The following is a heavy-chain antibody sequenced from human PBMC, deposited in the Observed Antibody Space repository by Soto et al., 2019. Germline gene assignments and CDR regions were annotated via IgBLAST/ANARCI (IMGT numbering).Heavy chain of an antibody. CDR1: GYTFTGYY. D-gene: IGHD6-19*01. CDR3: ARPNTVAGTTFYSYYGMDV. CDR2: INPNSGGT. V-gene: IGHV1-2*02. J-gene: IGHJ6*02. Sequence: ASVKVSCKASGYTFTGYYMHWVRQAPGQGLEWMGWINPNSGGTNYAQKFHGRVTMTRDTSISTAYMELSRLRSDDTAVYYCARPNTVAGTTFYSYYGMDVWGQGTTVTVSS.